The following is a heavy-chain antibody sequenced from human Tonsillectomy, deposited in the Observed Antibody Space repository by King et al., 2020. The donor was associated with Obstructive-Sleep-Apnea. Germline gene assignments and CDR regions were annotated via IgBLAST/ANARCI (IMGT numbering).Heavy chain of an antibody. CDR2: ISHSGSP. Sequence: QLQESGPGLVKPSQTLSLTCTVSDDSISSSAYYWGWIRQYPGKGLEWIGCISHSGSPYYNPSLNSRVTISMETSRNQFFLKLSSVTAADTAVYYCSRSTEYSNYEAYWGQGILVTVPS. V-gene: IGHV4-31*03. CDR1: DDSISSSAYY. J-gene: IGHJ4*02. CDR3: SRSTEYSNYEAY. D-gene: IGHD4-11*01.